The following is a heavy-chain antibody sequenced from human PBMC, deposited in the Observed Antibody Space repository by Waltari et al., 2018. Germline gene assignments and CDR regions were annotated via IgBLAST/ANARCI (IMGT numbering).Heavy chain of an antibody. V-gene: IGHV4-38-2*02. CDR3: ARDRGGTYLRGWFDP. Sequence: QVQLQESGPGLVKPSETLSLTCAVSGYSISSAYYWGWIRQPPGKGLEWIGSMSHSGSTDNNPPRKSPVTLSVDTSKSQFSLKLRSLTAADTAVYYCARDRGGTYLRGWFDPWGQGTPVTVSS. J-gene: IGHJ5*02. CDR2: MSHSGST. D-gene: IGHD1-26*01. CDR1: GYSISSAYY.